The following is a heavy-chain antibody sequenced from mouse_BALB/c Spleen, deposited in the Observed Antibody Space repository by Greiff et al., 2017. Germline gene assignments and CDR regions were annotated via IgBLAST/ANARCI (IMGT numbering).Heavy chain of an antibody. D-gene: IGHD2-1*01. CDR3: ARQAGYYGNNEVYFDY. CDR1: GFTFSSYY. V-gene: IGHV5-6-2*01. CDR2: INSNGGST. J-gene: IGHJ2*01. Sequence: EVMLVESGGGLVKLGGSLKLSCAASGFTFSSYYMSWVRQTPEKRLELVAAINSNGGSTYYPDTVKGRFTISRDNAKNTLYLQMSSLKSEDTALYYCARQAGYYGNNEVYFDYWGQGTTLTVSS.